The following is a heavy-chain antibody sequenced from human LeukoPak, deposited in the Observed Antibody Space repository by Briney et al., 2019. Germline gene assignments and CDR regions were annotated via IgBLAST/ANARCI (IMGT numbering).Heavy chain of an antibody. CDR2: IVVGSGNT. CDR1: GFTFTSSA. CDR3: AAAIPTVVKTLDTLDI. D-gene: IGHD4-23*01. Sequence: ASVKVSCKASGFTFTSSAVQWVRQARGQRLEWLGWIVVGSGNTNYAQKFQERVTITRDMSTGTAYMELSSLRSEDTAVYYCAAAIPTVVKTLDTLDIWGQGIMVTVSS. J-gene: IGHJ3*02. V-gene: IGHV1-58*01.